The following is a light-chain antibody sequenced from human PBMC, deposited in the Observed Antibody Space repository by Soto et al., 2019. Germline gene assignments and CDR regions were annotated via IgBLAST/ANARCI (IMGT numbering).Light chain of an antibody. CDR3: QRRSKLPRT. J-gene: IGKJ4*01. V-gene: IGKV3-11*01. CDR2: GAS. CDR1: QSVSDY. Sequence: EITLTQSPGTLSLSLGERATLSCRASQSVSDYLAWYQQKAGQLPRVLIYGASNRATDIPARFSGSGSGTDYTLTISRLEPEDYAVDYCQRRSKLPRTFGGGTRVEIK.